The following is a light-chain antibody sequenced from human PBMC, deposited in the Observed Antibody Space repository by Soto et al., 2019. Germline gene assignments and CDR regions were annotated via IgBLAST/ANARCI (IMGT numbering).Light chain of an antibody. J-gene: IGKJ5*01. V-gene: IGKV3-11*01. CDR1: QSVNSY. CDR2: DTS. CDR3: QHRGNWPPG. Sequence: EIVLTQYPATLPLSPGERGTLSSRARQSVNSYLAWYQQKPGQVPRLLIYDTSNRATGIPARFSGSGSGTDFTLAISSLAPEDFAVYYCQHRGNWPPGFGQGTRLEIK.